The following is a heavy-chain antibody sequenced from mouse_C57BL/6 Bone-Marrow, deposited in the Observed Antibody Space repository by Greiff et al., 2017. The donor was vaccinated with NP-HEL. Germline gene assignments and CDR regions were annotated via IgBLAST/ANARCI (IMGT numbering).Heavy chain of an antibody. V-gene: IGHV3-6*01. CDR1: GYSITSGYY. CDR3: ASWPRDY. Sequence: EVKLVESGPGLVKPSQSLSLTCSVTGYSITSGYYWNWIRQFPGNKLEWMGYISYDGSNNYNPSLKNRISITRDTSKNQFFLKLNSVTTEDTATYYCASWPRDYWGQGTTLTVSS. CDR2: ISYDGSN. J-gene: IGHJ2*01.